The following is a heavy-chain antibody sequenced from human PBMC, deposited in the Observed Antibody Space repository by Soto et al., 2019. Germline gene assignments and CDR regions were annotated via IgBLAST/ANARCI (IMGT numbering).Heavy chain of an antibody. V-gene: IGHV4-59*01. Sequence: SETLSLTCTVSGGSISSYYWSWIRQPPGKGLEWIGYIYYSGSTNCNPSLKSRVTISVDTPKNQFSLKLSSVTAADTAVYYCARSYSGSYRYYFDYWGQGTLVTVSS. CDR1: GGSISSYY. CDR3: ARSYSGSYRYYFDY. CDR2: IYYSGST. J-gene: IGHJ4*02. D-gene: IGHD1-26*01.